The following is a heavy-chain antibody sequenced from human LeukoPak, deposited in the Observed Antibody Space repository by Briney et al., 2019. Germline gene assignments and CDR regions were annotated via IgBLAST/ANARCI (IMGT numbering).Heavy chain of an antibody. J-gene: IGHJ4*02. Sequence: SETLSLTCTVSGGSISSYYWSWIRQPPGKGLEWIGYIYYSGSTNYNPSLKSRVTISVDTSKNQFSLKLSSVTAADTAVYYRAGSGYLSPSDYWGQGTLVTVSS. V-gene: IGHV4-59*01. CDR2: IYYSGST. CDR1: GGSISSYY. CDR3: AGSGYLSPSDY. D-gene: IGHD3-22*01.